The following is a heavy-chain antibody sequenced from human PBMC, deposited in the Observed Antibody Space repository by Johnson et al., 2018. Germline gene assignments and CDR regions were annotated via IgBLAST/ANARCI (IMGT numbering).Heavy chain of an antibody. D-gene: IGHD4-17*01. V-gene: IGHV4-34*01. J-gene: IGHJ1*01. CDR3: ARPTSVTTPFQH. CDR1: GGSFSDYY. Sequence: QVQLQQWGAGLLRPSRTLSLTCAVSGGSFSDYYWSWIRPSPEKGLEWIGEINHTGNTNYNPSLKSRVAISVDPSKNQFSLKLSSVTAEDTAVYYCARPTSVTTPFQHGGQGTLVIVSS. CDR2: INHTGNT.